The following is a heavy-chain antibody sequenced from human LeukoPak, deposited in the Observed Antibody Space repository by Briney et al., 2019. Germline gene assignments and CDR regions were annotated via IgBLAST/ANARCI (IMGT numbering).Heavy chain of an antibody. V-gene: IGHV3-23*01. CDR1: GFTFRSYA. J-gene: IGHJ4*02. CDR2: TISSGNST. D-gene: IGHD6-6*01. CDR3: AKPYSTSSKFMFDY. Sequence: GGSLRLSCAASGFTFRSYAMSWVRQAPGKRLDWVSTTISSGNSTYYPDSVKGRFTISRDNSKNTLYLQMNSLRAEDTAVYYCAKPYSTSSKFMFDYWGQGTLVTVSS.